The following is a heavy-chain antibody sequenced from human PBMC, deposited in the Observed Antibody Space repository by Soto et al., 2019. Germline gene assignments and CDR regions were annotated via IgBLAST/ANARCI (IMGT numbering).Heavy chain of an antibody. CDR3: ARALGWSTYYFDY. J-gene: IGHJ4*02. D-gene: IGHD2-21*01. Sequence: SETLSLTCTVSGGSISTYYWTWIRQPPGKGLEYIGHIYYTGSTKYNPSLRSRVTLSVDTSKNQFSLKLTSVTAADTAMYYCARALGWSTYYFDYWGRGMLVTVSS. CDR2: IYYTGST. CDR1: GGSISTYY. V-gene: IGHV4-59*01.